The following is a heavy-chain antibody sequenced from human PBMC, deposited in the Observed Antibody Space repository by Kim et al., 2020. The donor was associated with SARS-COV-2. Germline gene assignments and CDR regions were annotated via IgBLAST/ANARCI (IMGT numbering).Heavy chain of an antibody. CDR3: AKEEDSGYDRGNNWFDP. Sequence: VKGRFTISRDNAKNSLYLQMNSLRAEDTALYYCAKEEDSGYDRGNNWFDPWGQGTLVTVSS. J-gene: IGHJ5*02. D-gene: IGHD5-12*01. V-gene: IGHV3-9*01.